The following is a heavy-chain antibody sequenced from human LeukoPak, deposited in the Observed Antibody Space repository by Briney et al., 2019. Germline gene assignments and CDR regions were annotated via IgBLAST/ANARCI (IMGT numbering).Heavy chain of an antibody. CDR1: GGSISSGSYY. V-gene: IGHV4-61*02. CDR2: IYTSGST. Sequence: SETLSLTCTVSGGSISSGSYYWSWIRQPAGKGLEWIGRIYTSGSTNYNPSLKSRVTMSVDTSKNQFSLKLSSVTAADTAVYYCARDLIAVADDAFDIWGQGTMVTVSS. D-gene: IGHD6-19*01. CDR3: ARDLIAVADDAFDI. J-gene: IGHJ3*02.